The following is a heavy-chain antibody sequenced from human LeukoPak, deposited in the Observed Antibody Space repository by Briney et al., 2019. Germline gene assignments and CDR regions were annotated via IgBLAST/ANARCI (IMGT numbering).Heavy chain of an antibody. Sequence: ASVKVSCKASVYSFTTYGISWVRQAPGQGLEWMGWINAYNGNTNYAHKFQGRVTMTTNTSTNTAYMKMRSLRSDDTAVYYCAFSREGSSGWYTDFDYWGQGTLVTVYS. V-gene: IGHV1-18*01. CDR3: AFSREGSSGWYTDFDY. CDR1: VYSFTTYG. CDR2: INAYNGNT. J-gene: IGHJ4*02. D-gene: IGHD6-19*01.